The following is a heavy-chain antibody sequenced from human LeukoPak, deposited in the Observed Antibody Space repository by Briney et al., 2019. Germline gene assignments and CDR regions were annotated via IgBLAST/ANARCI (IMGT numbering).Heavy chain of an antibody. CDR3: ARGEWSSSPFDY. D-gene: IGHD6-6*01. CDR1: GSTFSTYS. V-gene: IGHV3-21*01. J-gene: IGHJ4*02. CDR2: ISTSSIYI. Sequence: GGSLRLSCAASGSTFSTYSMNWVRQAPGKGLEWISFISTSSIYIYYADSVKGRFTISRDNARNSLYLQMNSLRAEDTAVYYCARGEWSSSPFDYWGQGTLVTVSS.